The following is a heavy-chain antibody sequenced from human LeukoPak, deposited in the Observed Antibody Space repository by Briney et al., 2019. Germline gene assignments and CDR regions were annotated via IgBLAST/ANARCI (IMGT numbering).Heavy chain of an antibody. J-gene: IGHJ1*01. D-gene: IGHD2-2*01. Sequence: ASVKVSCKASGYTFTGYYMHWVRQAPGQGLEWMGWINPNSGGTNYAQKCQGRVTMTRDTSISTAYMELSRLRSDDTAVYYCAAPYCSSTSCLEYFQHWGQGTLVTVSS. CDR3: AAPYCSSTSCLEYFQH. CDR1: GYTFTGYY. V-gene: IGHV1-2*02. CDR2: INPNSGGT.